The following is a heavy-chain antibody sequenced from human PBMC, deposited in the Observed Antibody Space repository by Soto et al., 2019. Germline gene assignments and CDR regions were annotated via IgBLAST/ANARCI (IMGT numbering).Heavy chain of an antibody. CDR2: INPNSGGT. V-gene: IGHV1-2*02. J-gene: IGHJ4*02. Sequence: ASVKVSGKASGYTFTGYYMHWVRQAPRQGLEWMGWINPNSGGTNYAQKLQGRVTRTTDTSTSTAYMELRSLRSDDTAVYYCARDRGYSGYGAYWGQGSLVTVSS. CDR1: GYTFTGYY. D-gene: IGHD5-12*01. CDR3: ARDRGYSGYGAY.